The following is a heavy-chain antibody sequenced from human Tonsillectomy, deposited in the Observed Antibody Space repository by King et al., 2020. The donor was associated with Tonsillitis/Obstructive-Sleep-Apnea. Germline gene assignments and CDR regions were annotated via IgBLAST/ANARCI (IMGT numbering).Heavy chain of an antibody. Sequence: VQLVESGGGLVQPGRSLRLSCAASGFTFDDFAMYWVRQAPGKGLEWVAGISWNSGSIAYADSVKGRFTISRDNAKSSLYLQMNSLRAEDTALYYCAKSIHFPYCITTVCENCYLDLWGGGTLLTVS. CDR2: ISWNSGSI. V-gene: IGHV3-9*01. CDR1: GFTFDDFA. J-gene: IGHJ2*01. D-gene: IGHD3-22*01. CDR3: AKSIHFPYCITTVCENCYLDL.